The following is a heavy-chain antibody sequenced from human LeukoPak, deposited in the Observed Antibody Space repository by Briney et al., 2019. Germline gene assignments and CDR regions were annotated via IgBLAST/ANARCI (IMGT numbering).Heavy chain of an antibody. J-gene: IGHJ5*02. CDR1: GGTFSSYA. D-gene: IGHD3-9*01. CDR2: IIPIFGTA. V-gene: IGHV1-69*13. CDR3: ARAPPYYDILTGYPEDWFDP. Sequence: SVTVSCKASGGTFSSYAISWVRQAPGQGLEWMGGIIPIFGTANYAQKFQGRVTITADESTSTAYMELRSLRSDDTAVYYCARAPPYYDILTGYPEDWFDPWGQGTLVTVSS.